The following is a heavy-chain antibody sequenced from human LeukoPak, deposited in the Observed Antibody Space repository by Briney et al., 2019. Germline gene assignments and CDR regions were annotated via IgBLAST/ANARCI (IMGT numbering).Heavy chain of an antibody. V-gene: IGHV3-7*03. CDR2: IKHDGSQK. CDR1: GFTFGRFW. CDR3: ARDGMGGIKAFDM. Sequence: GGSLRLSCAASGFTFGRFWMSWARQAPGKGLEWVANIKHDGSQKYYVDSAKGRFTISRDNAKNSVYLQMNSLTAEDTAVYYCARDGMGGIKAFDMWGQGTMVTVSS. D-gene: IGHD3-10*01. J-gene: IGHJ3*02.